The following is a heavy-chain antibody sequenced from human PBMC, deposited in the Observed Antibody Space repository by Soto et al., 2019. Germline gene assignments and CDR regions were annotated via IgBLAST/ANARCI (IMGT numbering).Heavy chain of an antibody. V-gene: IGHV3-33*01. CDR3: ARDGDYGDSNWFDA. J-gene: IGHJ5*02. CDR2: IWYDGSNK. CDR1: GFTFSSYG. Sequence: QVQLVESGGGVVQPGRSLRLSCAASGFTFSSYGMHWVRQAPGKGLEWVAVIWYDGSNKYYADSVKGRFTISRDNSTNTLYLQMHSLRAEDTVVYDCARDGDYGDSNWFDAWGQGTLVTVSS. D-gene: IGHD4-17*01.